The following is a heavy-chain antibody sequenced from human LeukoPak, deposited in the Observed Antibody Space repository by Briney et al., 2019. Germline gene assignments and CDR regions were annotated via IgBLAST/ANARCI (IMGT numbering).Heavy chain of an antibody. D-gene: IGHD2-2*01. J-gene: IGHJ4*02. CDR1: GFTFSSYS. V-gene: IGHV3-23*01. CDR3: AKDKLPTAMFSYVY. CDR2: ITYSGDNT. Sequence: QSGGSLRLSCTASGFTFSSYSMTWVRQAPGKGLEWVSGITYSGDNTYYAGSVKGRFTISRDNSRNTLFLQMDSLRAEDTAVYYCAKDKLPTAMFSYVYWGQGTLVTVSS.